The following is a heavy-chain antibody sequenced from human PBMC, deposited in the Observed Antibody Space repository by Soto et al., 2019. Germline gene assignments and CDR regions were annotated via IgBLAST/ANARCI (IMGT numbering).Heavy chain of an antibody. D-gene: IGHD3-22*01. CDR2: IYYSGRT. J-gene: IGHJ3*01. V-gene: IGHV4-59*01. Sequence: SETLSLTCTVSGGSISSYYWSWIRQPPGKGLEWIGYIYYSGRTNYNPSLKSRVTISVDTSKNQFSLKLSSVTAAETAVYYCPRELQPDYYDSSGRARGHDPFDVWGQGTMVTV. CDR3: PRELQPDYYDSSGRARGHDPFDV. CDR1: GGSISSYY.